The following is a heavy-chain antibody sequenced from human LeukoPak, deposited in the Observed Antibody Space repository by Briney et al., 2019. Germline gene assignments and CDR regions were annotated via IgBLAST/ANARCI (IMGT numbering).Heavy chain of an antibody. Sequence: PGRSLRLSCAASGFTFSSYSMNWVRQAPGKGLEWVSSIGSSSSYIYYADSVKGRFTISRDNAKNSLYLQMNSLRSEDTPVYYCDTGGYSSSWYFYYWGQGTLVTVSS. J-gene: IGHJ4*02. CDR1: GFTFSSYS. CDR2: IGSSSSYI. V-gene: IGHV3-21*03. CDR3: DTGGYSSSWYFYY. D-gene: IGHD6-13*01.